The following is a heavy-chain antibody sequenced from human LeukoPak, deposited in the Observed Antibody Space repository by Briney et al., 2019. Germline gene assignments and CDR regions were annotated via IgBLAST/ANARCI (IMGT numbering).Heavy chain of an antibody. Sequence: GGSLRLSCAASGFTFSSYAMHWVRQAPGKGLEWVAVISYDGSNKYYADSVKGRFTISRDNSKNTLYLQMNSLRAEDTAVYYCARGGYSSSWYKVDYWGQGTLVTVSS. CDR1: GFTFSSYA. CDR3: ARGGYSSSWYKVDY. CDR2: ISYDGSNK. D-gene: IGHD6-13*01. V-gene: IGHV3-30-3*01. J-gene: IGHJ4*02.